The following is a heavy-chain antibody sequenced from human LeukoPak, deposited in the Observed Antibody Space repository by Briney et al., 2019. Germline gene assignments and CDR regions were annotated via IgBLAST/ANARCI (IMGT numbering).Heavy chain of an antibody. V-gene: IGHV1-2*02. CDR1: GYTFTGYY. CDR2: INPNSGGT. Sequence: ASVKVSCKASGYTFTGYYMHWVRQAPGQGLEWMGWINPNSGGTNYAQKFQGRVTMTGDTSISTAYMELSRLRSDDTAVYYCARDTVDDPYAFDIWGQGTMVTVSS. D-gene: IGHD4-11*01. CDR3: ARDTVDDPYAFDI. J-gene: IGHJ3*02.